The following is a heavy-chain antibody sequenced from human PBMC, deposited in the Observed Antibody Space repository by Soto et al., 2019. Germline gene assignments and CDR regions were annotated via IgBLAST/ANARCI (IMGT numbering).Heavy chain of an antibody. V-gene: IGHV4-30-2*01. J-gene: IGHJ4*02. D-gene: IGHD2-15*01. CDR1: GGSTNSGGYS. CDR3: ATVIPATRYFAY. CDR2: IYPSGSA. Sequence: SETLSLTCGVSGGSTNSGGYSWSWIRQPPGRGLEWIGNIYPSGSANYSPSLKTRVTISVDRSMNQFSLNLGSVTAADTAVYYCATVIPATRYFAYWGQGILVTVSS.